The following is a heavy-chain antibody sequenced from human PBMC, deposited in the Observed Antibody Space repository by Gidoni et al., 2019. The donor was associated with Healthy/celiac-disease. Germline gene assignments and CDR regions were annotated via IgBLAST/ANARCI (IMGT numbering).Heavy chain of an antibody. V-gene: IGHV1-69-2*01. Sequence: EVQLVQSGAEVKKPGATVKISCKVSGYTFTAYYMHWVQQAPGKGLEWMGLVDPEDGETIYAEKFQGRVTITADTSTDTAYMELSSLRSEDTAVYYCATDPRYCSGGSCYTFFDYWGQGTLVTVSS. J-gene: IGHJ4*02. D-gene: IGHD2-15*01. CDR2: VDPEDGET. CDR1: GYTFTAYY. CDR3: ATDPRYCSGGSCYTFFDY.